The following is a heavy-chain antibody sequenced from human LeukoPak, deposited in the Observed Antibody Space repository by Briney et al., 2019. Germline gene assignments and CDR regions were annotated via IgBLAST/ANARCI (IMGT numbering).Heavy chain of an antibody. D-gene: IGHD3-22*01. Sequence: GASVKVSCKASGYTFTSYYMHWGRQAPGQGLEWMGIINPSGGSTSYAQKFQGRVTMTRDMSTSTVYMELSSLRSEDTAVYYCARADDSSGYRSYFDYWGQGTLVTVSS. CDR1: GYTFTSYY. V-gene: IGHV1-46*01. J-gene: IGHJ4*02. CDR2: INPSGGST. CDR3: ARADDSSGYRSYFDY.